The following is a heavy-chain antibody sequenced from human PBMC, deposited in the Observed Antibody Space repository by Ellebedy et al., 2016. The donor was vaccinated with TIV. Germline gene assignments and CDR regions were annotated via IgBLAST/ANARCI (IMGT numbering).Heavy chain of an antibody. J-gene: IGHJ4*02. Sequence: MPSETLSLTCTVSGGSISSDNYYWGWIRQPPGKGLEWIGSLSYSGSTFYNPSLKSRVTISVDTSNNQFSLSLNSVTAADTAMYYCARGGDFDWLFSNFWGQGTLVTVSS. CDR1: GGSISSDNYY. D-gene: IGHD3-9*01. V-gene: IGHV4-39*07. CDR3: ARGGDFDWLFSNF. CDR2: LSYSGST.